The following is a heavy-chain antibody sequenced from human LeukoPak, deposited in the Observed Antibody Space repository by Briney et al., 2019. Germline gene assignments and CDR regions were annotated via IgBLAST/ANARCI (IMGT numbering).Heavy chain of an antibody. CDR2: INPNSGGT. CDR3: ARYSSGWYELDY. CDR1: GYTFTGYY. Sequence: ASVKVSCKASGYTFTGYYMHWVRQAPGRGLEWMGWINPNSGGTNYAQKFQGRLTMTRDTSISTAYMELSRLRSDDTAVYYCARYSSGWYELDYWGQGTLVTVSS. V-gene: IGHV1-2*02. D-gene: IGHD6-19*01. J-gene: IGHJ4*02.